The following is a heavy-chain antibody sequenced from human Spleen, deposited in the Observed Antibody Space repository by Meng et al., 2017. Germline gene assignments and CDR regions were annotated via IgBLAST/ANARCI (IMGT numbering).Heavy chain of an antibody. Sequence: GESLKISCAASEFTFSRYAMTWVRQAPGKGLEWVSSIGPSGGDTYYADSVKGRFTSSRDNTKNTLYLHMNSLRAEDTAVYYCARDLGGIFAYWGQGTLVTVSS. D-gene: IGHD6-13*01. J-gene: IGHJ4*02. V-gene: IGHV3-23*01. CDR3: ARDLGGIFAY. CDR1: EFTFSRYA. CDR2: IGPSGGDT.